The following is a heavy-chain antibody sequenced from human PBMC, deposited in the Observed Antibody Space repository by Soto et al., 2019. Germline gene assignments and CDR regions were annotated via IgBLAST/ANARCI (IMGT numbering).Heavy chain of an antibody. CDR3: ARESQWEPLLY. J-gene: IGHJ4*02. CDR2: VSAYNRNT. CDR1: GYTFTNYG. Sequence: QVRLVQSGLEVKKPGASVRLSCKTSGYTFTNYGVTWVRQAPGQGREWMGWVSAYNRNTNYAQKFEDRVIMTTDTSTSTAYLELRNLKSDDTAVYYCARESQWEPLLYWGEGSLVTVS. D-gene: IGHD1-26*01. V-gene: IGHV1-18*04.